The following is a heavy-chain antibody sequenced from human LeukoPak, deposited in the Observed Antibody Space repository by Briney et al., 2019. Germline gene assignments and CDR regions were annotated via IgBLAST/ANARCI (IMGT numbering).Heavy chain of an antibody. V-gene: IGHV3-30*03. J-gene: IGHJ4*02. CDR3: ASDYDSSGTFDY. Sequence: GGSLRLSCAASEFTLTSYAMSWVRQAPGKGLEWVAVISCDGSNKYYADSVKGRFTISRDNSKNTLYLQMNSLRAEDTAVYYCASDYDSSGTFDYWGQGTLVTVSS. D-gene: IGHD3-22*01. CDR1: EFTLTSYA. CDR2: ISCDGSNK.